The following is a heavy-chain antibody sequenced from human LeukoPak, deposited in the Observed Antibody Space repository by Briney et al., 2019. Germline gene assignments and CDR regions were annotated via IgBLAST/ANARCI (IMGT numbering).Heavy chain of an antibody. Sequence: GASVKVSCKASGGTFSSYAISWVRQAPGQGLEWMGGIIPIFGTANYAQKFQGRVTITTDESTSTAYMELSSLRSEDTAVYYCASAATTRYCSSTSCYTNAFDIWGQGTMVTVSS. CDR3: ASAATTRYCSSTSCYTNAFDI. CDR1: GGTFSSYA. CDR2: IIPIFGTA. D-gene: IGHD2-2*02. J-gene: IGHJ3*02. V-gene: IGHV1-69*05.